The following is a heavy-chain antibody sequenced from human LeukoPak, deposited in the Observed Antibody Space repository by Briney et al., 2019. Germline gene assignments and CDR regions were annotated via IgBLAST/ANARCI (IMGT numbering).Heavy chain of an antibody. D-gene: IGHD3-10*01. J-gene: IGHJ4*02. CDR2: ISDSGGRT. CDR1: GFTFSDYS. CDR3: AKRGVVVRVILVGFHKEAYYFDS. Sequence: GGSLRLSCAASGFTFSDYSMSWVRQAPGKGLEWVAGISDSGGRTNYADSVKGRFTISRDNPKNTLYLQMNSLRVEDTAVYFCAKRGVVVRVILVGFHKEAYYFDSWGQGALVTVSS. V-gene: IGHV3-23*01.